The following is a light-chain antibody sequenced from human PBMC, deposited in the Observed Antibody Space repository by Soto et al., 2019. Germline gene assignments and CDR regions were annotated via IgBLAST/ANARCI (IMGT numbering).Light chain of an antibody. CDR1: SSNIGSNY. CDR2: RNS. Sequence: QAVVTQPPPASGTPGQRVTISCSGSSSNIGSNYVYWYQQLPGTAPKLLIYRNSQRPSGVPDRFSGSKSGTSASLAISGLRSEDEADYYCAAWDDSLSGVVFGGGTKLTVL. V-gene: IGLV1-47*01. CDR3: AAWDDSLSGVV. J-gene: IGLJ2*01.